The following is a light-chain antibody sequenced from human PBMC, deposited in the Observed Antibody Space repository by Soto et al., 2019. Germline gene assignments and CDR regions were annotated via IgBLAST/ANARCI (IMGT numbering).Light chain of an antibody. CDR1: QSVSIS. V-gene: IGKV3-15*01. CDR3: QQYEKWPPLT. CDR2: GAS. Sequence: EIVITQSPGTLSVSPGERATLSCRASQSVSISLAWYQQKPGQAPRLLIYGASTRATGIPDRFSGSGSGTEFTLTVSSLQSEDFAVYYCQQYEKWPPLTFGGGTKVEIK. J-gene: IGKJ4*02.